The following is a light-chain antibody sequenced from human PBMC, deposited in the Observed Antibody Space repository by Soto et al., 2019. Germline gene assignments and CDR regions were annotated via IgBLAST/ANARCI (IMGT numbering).Light chain of an antibody. V-gene: IGLV2-14*01. Sequence: QSVLTQPASVSGSPGQSITISCTGTSSDVGGYSYVSWYQQHPGKTPKLMIYEVSNRPSGVSHRFSGSKSGNTASLTISGIQTEDEADYYCSSFSSITREVFGGGTKLTVL. CDR1: SSDVGGYSY. CDR3: SSFSSITREV. CDR2: EVS. J-gene: IGLJ2*01.